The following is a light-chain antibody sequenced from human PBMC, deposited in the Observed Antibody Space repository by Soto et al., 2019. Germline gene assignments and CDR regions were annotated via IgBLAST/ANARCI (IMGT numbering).Light chain of an antibody. V-gene: IGKV3-20*01. CDR3: QQYGSSPQT. Sequence: EIVLTQSPGTLSLSPGERATLSCRASQNVSSSYLAWYQQKPGQAPRLLIYGASSRATGIPDRFSGSGSGTDFTFTISRLEPEDFAVYYCQQYGSSPQTFGQGTKV. CDR2: GAS. CDR1: QNVSSSY. J-gene: IGKJ1*01.